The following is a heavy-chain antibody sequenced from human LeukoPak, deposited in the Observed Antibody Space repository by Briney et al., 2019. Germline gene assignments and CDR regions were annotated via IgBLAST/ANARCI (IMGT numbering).Heavy chain of an antibody. CDR3: AREVTVSDYYYYGMDV. Sequence: ASVKVSCKASGYTFTSYDINWVRQATGQGLEWMGWMNPNSGNTGYAQKFQGRVTMTRNTSISTAYMELSRLRSEDTAVYYCAREVTVSDYYYYGMDVWGQGTTVTVSS. D-gene: IGHD4-17*01. CDR2: MNPNSGNT. CDR1: GYTFTSYD. J-gene: IGHJ6*02. V-gene: IGHV1-8*01.